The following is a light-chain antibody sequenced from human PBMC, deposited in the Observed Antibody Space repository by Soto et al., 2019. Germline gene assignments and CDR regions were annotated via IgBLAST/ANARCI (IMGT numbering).Light chain of an antibody. Sequence: QSVLTQPPSVSAAPGQTVTISCSGSSSNIGNHFVSWYQQLSGTAPKLLIFENYKRPSAIPDRISGSKSGTSATLGITGLQTGDEADYYCGTWDRSLGACVFGGGTKLTVL. CDR3: GTWDRSLGACV. J-gene: IGLJ3*02. CDR2: ENY. V-gene: IGLV1-51*02. CDR1: SSNIGNHF.